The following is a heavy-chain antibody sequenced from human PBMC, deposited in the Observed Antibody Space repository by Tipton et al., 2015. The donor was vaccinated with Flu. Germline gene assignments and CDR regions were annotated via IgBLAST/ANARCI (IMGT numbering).Heavy chain of an antibody. V-gene: IGHV3-7*03. D-gene: IGHD2-21*01. Sequence: SLRLSCAASGFSFSNYWMSWVRQAPGKGLEWVANIKQDGSEIHYVESVKGRFTISRDNAKNALSLQMNSLRAEDTAVYYCARQLGGGDCYWGQGTLVTVSS. CDR3: ARQLGGGDCY. CDR1: GFSFSNYW. CDR2: IKQDGSEI. J-gene: IGHJ4*02.